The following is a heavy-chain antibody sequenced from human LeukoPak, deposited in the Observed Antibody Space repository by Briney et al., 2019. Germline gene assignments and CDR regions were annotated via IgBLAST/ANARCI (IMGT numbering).Heavy chain of an antibody. D-gene: IGHD6-6*01. Sequence: SETLSLTCTVSGGSISSYYWSWIRQPPGKGLEWIGYIYYSGSTNYNPSLKSRVTISVDTSKNQFSLKLSSVTAADTAVYYCASRYSSSKGYYYYYMDVWGKGTTVTVSS. CDR1: GGSISSYY. CDR3: ASRYSSSKGYYYYYMDV. V-gene: IGHV4-59*08. J-gene: IGHJ6*03. CDR2: IYYSGST.